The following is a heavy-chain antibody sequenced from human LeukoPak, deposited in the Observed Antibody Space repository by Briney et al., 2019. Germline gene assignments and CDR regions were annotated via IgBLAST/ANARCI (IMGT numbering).Heavy chain of an antibody. D-gene: IGHD4-17*01. CDR3: AKRRTTVITMDYFDY. J-gene: IGHJ4*02. V-gene: IGHV3-23*01. CDR2: ISGGAGTP. CDR1: GFTFSSYA. Sequence: GGSLRLSCAASGFTFSSYAMSWVRQAPGKGLEWVSGISGGAGTPYYADSVKGRFTISRDNSKSTLYLQMTSLRAEDTAVYYCAKRRTTVITMDYFDYWGQGTLVSVSS.